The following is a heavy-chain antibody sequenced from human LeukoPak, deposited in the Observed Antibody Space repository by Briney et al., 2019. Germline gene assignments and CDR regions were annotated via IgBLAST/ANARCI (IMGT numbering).Heavy chain of an antibody. D-gene: IGHD1-26*01. CDR3: ARGGLDSGSYHFDY. J-gene: IGHJ4*02. Sequence: GGSLRLSCAASGFTVSSNYMSWVRQAPGKGLEWVSVIYSGGSTYYADSVKGRFTISRDNSKNTLYLQMNSLRAEDTAVYYCARGGLDSGSYHFDYWGQGTLVTVSS. CDR2: IYSGGST. V-gene: IGHV3-53*01. CDR1: GFTVSSNY.